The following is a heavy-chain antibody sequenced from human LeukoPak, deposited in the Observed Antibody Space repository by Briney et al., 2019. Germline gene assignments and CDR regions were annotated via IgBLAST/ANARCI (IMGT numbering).Heavy chain of an antibody. CDR3: ARDGMAAAAGPELLNWFDP. V-gene: IGHV3-48*03. D-gene: IGHD6-13*01. Sequence: GGSLRLSCAASGFTFSSYEMNWVRQAPGKGLEWVSYISSSGSTIYYADSVKGRFTISRDNAKNSLYLQMNSLRAEGTAVYYCARDGMAAAAGPELLNWFDPWGQGTLDTVSS. J-gene: IGHJ5*02. CDR2: ISSSGSTI. CDR1: GFTFSSYE.